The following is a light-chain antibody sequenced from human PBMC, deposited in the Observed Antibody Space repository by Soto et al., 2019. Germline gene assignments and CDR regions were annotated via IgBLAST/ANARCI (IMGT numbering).Light chain of an antibody. CDR1: QSVSSNS. CDR2: ATS. Sequence: EIVLTQSPGTLSLSPGERATLSCRASQSVSSNSLAWYQQQPGQAPRLLIYATSGRDTGIPDRFSGSGSGTDFTLTISSLEPEDFAVYYCQHYGSASLYTFGQGTKLEIK. V-gene: IGKV3-20*01. J-gene: IGKJ2*01. CDR3: QHYGSASLYT.